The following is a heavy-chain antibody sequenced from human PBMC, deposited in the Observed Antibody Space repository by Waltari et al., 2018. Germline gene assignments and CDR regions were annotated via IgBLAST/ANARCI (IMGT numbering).Heavy chain of an antibody. Sequence: EVQLLESGGGLVQPGGSLRLSCAASGFTFSSYAMSWVRPAPGKGLEWVSAISGSGGSTDYAGSVKGRFTISRDNSKKTLYLQMNSLRAEDTAVYYCAKIPVGTNDYGDYGWGQGTLVTVSS. CDR2: ISGSGGST. CDR1: GFTFSSYA. D-gene: IGHD4-17*01. CDR3: AKIPVGTNDYGDYG. V-gene: IGHV3-23*01. J-gene: IGHJ4*02.